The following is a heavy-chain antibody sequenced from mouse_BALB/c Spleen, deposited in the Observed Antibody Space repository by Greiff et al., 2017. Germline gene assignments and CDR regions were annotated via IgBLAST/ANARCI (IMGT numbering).Heavy chain of an antibody. Sequence: VQLQQSGAELVRSGASVKLSCTASGFNIKDYYMHWVKQRPEQGLEWIGWIDPENGDTEYAPKFQGKATMTADTSSNTAYLQLSSLTSEDTAVYYCNDGYYGDAMDYWGQGTSVTVSS. CDR1: GFNIKDYY. J-gene: IGHJ4*01. CDR2: IDPENGDT. V-gene: IGHV14-4*02. D-gene: IGHD2-3*01. CDR3: NDGYYGDAMDY.